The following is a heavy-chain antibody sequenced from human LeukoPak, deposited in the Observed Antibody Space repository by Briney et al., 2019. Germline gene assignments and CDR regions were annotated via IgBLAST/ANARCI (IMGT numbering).Heavy chain of an antibody. CDR2: IYYSGST. Sequence: PSETLSLTCTVSGGSISSGDYYWSWIRQPPGTGLEWIGYIYYSGSTYYNPSLKSRVTISVDTSKNQFSLKLSSVTAADTAVYYCATIAGYYGSGSYSHWGQGTLVTVSS. D-gene: IGHD3-10*01. J-gene: IGHJ4*02. V-gene: IGHV4-30-4*01. CDR1: GGSISSGDYY. CDR3: ATIAGYYGSGSYSH.